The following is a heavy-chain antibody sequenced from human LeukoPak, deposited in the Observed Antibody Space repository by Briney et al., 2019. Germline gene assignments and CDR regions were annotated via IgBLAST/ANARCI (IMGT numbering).Heavy chain of an antibody. Sequence: ASVKVSCKASGYTFTGYYMHWVRQAPGQGLEWMGWINPNSGGTNYAQKFQGRVTMTRDTSISTVYMELSSLRSEDTAVYYCAGAVDIVATIPLSLDYWGQGTLVTVSS. J-gene: IGHJ4*02. CDR2: INPNSGGT. CDR1: GYTFTGYY. V-gene: IGHV1-2*02. CDR3: AGAVDIVATIPLSLDY. D-gene: IGHD5-12*01.